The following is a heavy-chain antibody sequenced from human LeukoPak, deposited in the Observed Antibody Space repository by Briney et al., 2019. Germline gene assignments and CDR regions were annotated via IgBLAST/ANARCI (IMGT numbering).Heavy chain of an antibody. D-gene: IGHD5-18*01. J-gene: IGHJ4*02. CDR1: GGSISSHY. V-gene: IGHV4-59*11. CDR3: ASEWGSSGRGYYFDY. CDR2: IYHSGST. Sequence: SETLSLTCTVSGGSISSHYWSWVRQSPGKGLEWIGYIYHSGSTNYSPSLKSRVTISVDTSKNQFSLKLSSVTAADTAVYYCASEWGSSGRGYYFDYWGQRTLVTVSS.